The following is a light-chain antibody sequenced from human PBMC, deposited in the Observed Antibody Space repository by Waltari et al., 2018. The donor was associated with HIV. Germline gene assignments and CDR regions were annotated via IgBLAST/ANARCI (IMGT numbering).Light chain of an antibody. CDR3: MQGTHWPLT. CDR2: KVS. Sequence: DVVMTQSPLSLPVTLGQPASISCRSSQSLVSSDGNTYLNWFHQRPGQSPRRLIYKVSKRDSGVPDRFSGSGSGTDVTLKISRVEAEDVGFYYCMQGTHWPLTFGGGTRVDIK. CDR1: QSLVSSDGNTY. V-gene: IGKV2-30*01. J-gene: IGKJ4*01.